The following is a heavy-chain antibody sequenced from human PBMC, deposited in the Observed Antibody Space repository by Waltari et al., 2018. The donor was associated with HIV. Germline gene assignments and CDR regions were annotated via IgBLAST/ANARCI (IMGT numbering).Heavy chain of an antibody. Sequence: QVQLVQSGAEVKKPGSSVKVSCKASGGTFSSYAISWVRQAPGQGLEWMGGTLPIFGTANDAQKLQGRVTITADESTSTAYMGLSSLRSEDTAVYYCARGPKGGSYGLYYFDYWGQGTLVTVSS. V-gene: IGHV1-69*01. CDR3: ARGPKGGSYGLYYFDY. CDR2: TLPIFGTA. D-gene: IGHD5-18*01. J-gene: IGHJ4*02. CDR1: GGTFSSYA.